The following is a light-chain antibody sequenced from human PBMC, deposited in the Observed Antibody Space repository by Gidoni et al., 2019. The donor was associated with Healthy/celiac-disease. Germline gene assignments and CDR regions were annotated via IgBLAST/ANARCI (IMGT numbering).Light chain of an antibody. Sequence: YELTQPPSASVSPGQTASITCSGDKLGDKYACWYQQKPGQSPVLVIYQDSKRPSGIPERFSGSNSGNTATLTISGTQAMDEADYYCQAWDSSTVVFGGGTKLTVL. J-gene: IGLJ2*01. CDR2: QDS. V-gene: IGLV3-1*01. CDR3: QAWDSSTVV. CDR1: KLGDKY.